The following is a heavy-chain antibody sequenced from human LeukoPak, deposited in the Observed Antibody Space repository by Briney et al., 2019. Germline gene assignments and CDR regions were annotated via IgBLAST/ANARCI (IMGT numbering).Heavy chain of an antibody. J-gene: IGHJ5*02. CDR1: GGTFSSYA. V-gene: IGHV1-2*02. CDR3: ARVGMGSSWYDPPRGFDP. D-gene: IGHD6-13*01. Sequence: GSSVKVSCKASGGTFSSYAISWVRQAPGQGLEWMGWINPNSGGTNYAQKFQGRVTMTRDTSISTAYMELSRLRSDDTAVYYCARVGMGSSWYDPPRGFDPWGQGTLVTVSS. CDR2: INPNSGGT.